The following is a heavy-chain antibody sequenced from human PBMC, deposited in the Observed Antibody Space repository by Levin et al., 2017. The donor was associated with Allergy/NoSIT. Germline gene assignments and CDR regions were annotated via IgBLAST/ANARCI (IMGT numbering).Heavy chain of an antibody. J-gene: IGHJ4*02. CDR1: GFTFSSYA. D-gene: IGHD5-24*01. CDR2: ISYDGSNK. CDR3: AREARRDGYLGDY. V-gene: IGHV3-30*04. Sequence: PGGSLRLSSAASGFTFSSYAMHWVRQAPGKGLEWVAVISYDGSNKYYADSVKGRFTISRDNSKNTLYLQMNSLRAEDTAVYYCAREARRDGYLGDYWGQGTLVTVSS.